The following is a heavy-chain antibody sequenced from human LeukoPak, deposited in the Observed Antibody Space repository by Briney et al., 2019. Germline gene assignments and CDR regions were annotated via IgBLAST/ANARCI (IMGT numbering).Heavy chain of an antibody. Sequence: ASVKVSCKASGCTFTSYDINWVRQATGQGLEWMGWMNPNSGNTGYAQKFQGRVTMTRNTSTSTAYMELSSLRSEDTAVYYCARLPPGGKPAAPRNRYGMDVWGQGTTVTVSS. CDR2: MNPNSGNT. J-gene: IGHJ6*02. V-gene: IGHV1-8*01. D-gene: IGHD2-2*01. CDR3: ARLPPGGKPAAPRNRYGMDV. CDR1: GCTFTSYD.